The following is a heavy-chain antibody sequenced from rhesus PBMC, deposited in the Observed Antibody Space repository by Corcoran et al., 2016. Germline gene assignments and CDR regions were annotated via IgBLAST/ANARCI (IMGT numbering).Heavy chain of an antibody. Sequence: QVQLQESGPGLVKPSETLSLTCAVSGGSISSSNWWSWIRQPPGKGLEWIGYISGGSGSTYYNPSLQSRVTISTDTSKNQFSLKLSSVTAADTAVYYCARREYSSWSGYYGLDSWGQGVVVTVSS. J-gene: IGHJ6*01. CDR3: ARREYSSWSGYYGLDS. V-gene: IGHV4-65*01. D-gene: IGHD6-13*01. CDR1: GGSISSSNW. CDR2: ISGGSGST.